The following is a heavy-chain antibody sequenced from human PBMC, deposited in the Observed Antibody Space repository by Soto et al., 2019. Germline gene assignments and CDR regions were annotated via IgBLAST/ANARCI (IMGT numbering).Heavy chain of an antibody. CDR2: IRSKANSYAT. Sequence: EVQLVESGGGLVQPGGSLKLSCAASGFTFSGSAMHWVRQASGKGLEWVGRIRSKANSYATAYAASVKGRFTISRDDSKHTAYLQMNSLKTEDTAVYYCTGDYYGSPLDYWGQGTLVTVSS. CDR3: TGDYYGSPLDY. J-gene: IGHJ4*02. D-gene: IGHD3-10*01. V-gene: IGHV3-73*01. CDR1: GFTFSGSA.